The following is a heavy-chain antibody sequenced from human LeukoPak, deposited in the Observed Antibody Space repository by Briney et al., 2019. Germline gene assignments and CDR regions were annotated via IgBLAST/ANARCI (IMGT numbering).Heavy chain of an antibody. J-gene: IGHJ3*02. CDR1: GFTFSSYS. V-gene: IGHV3-21*04. D-gene: IGHD3-22*01. CDR2: ISSSSSYI. CDR3: AKDEAYYDTSGYYLNAFDI. Sequence: PGGSLRLSCAASGFTFSSYSMNWVRQAPGKGLEWVSSISSSSSYIYYADSVKGRFTISRDNAKNSLYLQMNRLRAEDTAVYYCAKDEAYYDTSGYYLNAFDIWGQGTMVTVSS.